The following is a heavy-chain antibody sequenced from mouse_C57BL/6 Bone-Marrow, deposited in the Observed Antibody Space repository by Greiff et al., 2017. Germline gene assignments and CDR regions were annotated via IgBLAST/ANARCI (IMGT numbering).Heavy chain of an antibody. CDR1: GYSFTDYY. CDR3: ARLRCLRAMDY. Sequence: VQLQQSGPELVKPGASVKLSCKASGYSFTDYYMNWVKQSTGKSLEWIGVINPNYGTTSYNQKFKGKATLTVDQSSSTAYMQLTSLTSEDSAVYYTARLRCLRAMDYWGQGTSVTVSS. J-gene: IGHJ4*01. V-gene: IGHV1-39*01. D-gene: IGHD2-12*01. CDR2: INPNYGTT.